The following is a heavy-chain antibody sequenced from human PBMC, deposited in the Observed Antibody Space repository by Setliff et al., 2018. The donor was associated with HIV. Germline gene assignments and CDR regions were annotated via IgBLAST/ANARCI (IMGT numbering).Heavy chain of an antibody. CDR3: ARTSSDTLIFDY. D-gene: IGHD6-25*01. Sequence: ASVKVSCKASGGSSNILGFTWVRQAPGQGLEWMGWINTNTGNPTYAQGFTGRFVFSLDTSVSTAYLQISSLKAEDTAVYYCARTSSDTLIFDYWGQGTLVTVSS. CDR1: GGSSNILG. V-gene: IGHV7-4-1*02. J-gene: IGHJ4*02. CDR2: INTNTGNP.